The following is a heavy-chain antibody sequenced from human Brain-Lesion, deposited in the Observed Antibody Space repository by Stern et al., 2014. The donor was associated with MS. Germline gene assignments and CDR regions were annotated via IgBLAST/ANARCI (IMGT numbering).Heavy chain of an antibody. CDR1: GFTFSNYW. J-gene: IGHJ5*01. CDR3: ARGERWFDS. V-gene: IGHV3-74*02. D-gene: IGHD3-10*01. Sequence: EVQLVESGGGLVQPGGSLRLSCAASGFTFSNYWMHWVRPAPGKGLVWVSRVNNDGRGTSYADSVKGRFTMSRDNAKNTLYLQMNSLRVEDTAIYYGARGERWFDSWGQGTLVTVSS. CDR2: VNNDGRGT.